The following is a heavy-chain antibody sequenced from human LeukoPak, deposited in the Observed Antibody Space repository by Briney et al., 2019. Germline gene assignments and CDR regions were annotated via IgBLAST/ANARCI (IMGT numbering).Heavy chain of an antibody. V-gene: IGHV3-74*01. CDR1: GFTFSSYW. Sequence: GGSLRLSYAASGFTFSSYWMHWVRQAPGKGLVWVSHINGDGSSTNYADSVRGRFTISRDNAKNTLYLQMNSLRAEDTAVYYCARRSSYYYFDYWGQGTLVTVSS. CDR3: ARRSSYYYFDY. CDR2: INGDGSST. D-gene: IGHD6-13*01. J-gene: IGHJ4*02.